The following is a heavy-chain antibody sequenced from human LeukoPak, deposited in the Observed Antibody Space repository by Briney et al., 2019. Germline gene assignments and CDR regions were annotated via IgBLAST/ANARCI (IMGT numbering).Heavy chain of an antibody. CDR3: ARDPTPNYYDSSGLFDP. Sequence: GRSLRLSCVASGFTFSDYGMLWVRQAPGKGLEWVSYISSSSSTIYYADSVKGRFTISRDNAKNSLYLQMNSLRAEDTAVYYCARDPTPNYYDSSGLFDPWGQGTLVTVSS. CDR2: ISSSSSTI. D-gene: IGHD3-22*01. J-gene: IGHJ5*02. V-gene: IGHV3-48*04. CDR1: GFTFSDYG.